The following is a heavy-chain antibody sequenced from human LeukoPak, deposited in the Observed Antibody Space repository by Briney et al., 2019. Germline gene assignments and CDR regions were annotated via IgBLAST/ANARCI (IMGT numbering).Heavy chain of an antibody. J-gene: IGHJ6*03. Sequence: PSETLSLTCTVSGGSISSSSYYWGWIRQPPGKGLEWIGSIYYSGSTYYNPSLKSRVTISVDTSKNQFSLKLSSVTAADTAVYYCARVLRYCSSTSCYAGGNYYYYMDVWGKGTTVTISS. D-gene: IGHD2-2*01. V-gene: IGHV4-39*01. CDR3: ARVLRYCSSTSCYAGGNYYYYMDV. CDR1: GGSISSSSYY. CDR2: IYYSGST.